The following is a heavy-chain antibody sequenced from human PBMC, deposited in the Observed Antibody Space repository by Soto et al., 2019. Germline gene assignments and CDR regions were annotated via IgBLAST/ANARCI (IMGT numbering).Heavy chain of an antibody. D-gene: IGHD1-1*01. CDR3: ARELGTTWDYYYGMDV. J-gene: IGHJ6*02. CDR2: ISHDGSDK. CDR1: GFTFSSYG. Sequence: QVQLVESGGGVVQPGRSLRLSCAASGFTFSSYGMHWVRQAPGKGLEWLAVISHDGSDKYYADSVKGRFTISRDNSKNRLFLQMNSLRTEDTAVYYCARELGTTWDYYYGMDVWGQGTTVTVSS. V-gene: IGHV3-30*03.